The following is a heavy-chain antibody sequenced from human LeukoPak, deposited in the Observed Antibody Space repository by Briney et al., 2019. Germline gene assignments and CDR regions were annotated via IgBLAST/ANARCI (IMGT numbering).Heavy chain of an antibody. CDR1: GYRFSDYY. CDR2: VNSNSGGA. D-gene: IGHD2-15*01. V-gene: IGHV1-2*02. CDR3: ARGYCSGGSCYHFES. Sequence: RASVKVSCKTSGYRFSDYYMHWVRQAPGQGLEWMGWVNSNSGGAHYAQKFEGRVTMTRDTSISTAYMELSRLKSDDTAVYYCARGYCSGGSCYHFESWGQGTLVTVSS. J-gene: IGHJ4*02.